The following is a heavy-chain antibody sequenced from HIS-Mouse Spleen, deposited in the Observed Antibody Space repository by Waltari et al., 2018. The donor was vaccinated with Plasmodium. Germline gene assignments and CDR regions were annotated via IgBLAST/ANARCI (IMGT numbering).Heavy chain of an antibody. Sequence: QLQLQESGPGLVKPSETLSLTCTVSGGSISSSSYYWGWIRQPPGKGLEWIGSIYYSGRTYYNPSLKSRVTISVDTSKNHFSLKLSSVTAADTAVYYCARDRITGTSYFDYWGQGTLVTVSS. V-gene: IGHV4-39*07. CDR3: ARDRITGTSYFDY. J-gene: IGHJ4*02. CDR1: GGSISSSSYY. D-gene: IGHD1-7*01. CDR2: IYYSGRT.